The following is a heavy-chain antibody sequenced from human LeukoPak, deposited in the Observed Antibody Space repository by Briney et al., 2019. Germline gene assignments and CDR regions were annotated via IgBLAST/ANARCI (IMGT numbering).Heavy chain of an antibody. Sequence: GGSLRLSCAASGFTFSSYAMSWVRQAPGKGLEWVPAISGSGGSTYYAGSVKGRFTISRDNSKYTVYLQMNSLRAEDTAIYYCVKDRPNYFGTNGHYYRRDGDFWGQGTLVTVSS. J-gene: IGHJ4*02. CDR2: ISGSGGST. D-gene: IGHD3-22*01. CDR3: VKDRPNYFGTNGHYYRRDGDF. V-gene: IGHV3-23*01. CDR1: GFTFSSYA.